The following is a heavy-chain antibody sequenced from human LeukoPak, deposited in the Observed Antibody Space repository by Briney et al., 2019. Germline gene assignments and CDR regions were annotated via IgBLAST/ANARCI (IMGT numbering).Heavy chain of an antibody. Sequence: GGSLRLSCAASGFTFDDYAMHWVRQAPGKGLEWVSLISWDGGSTYYADSVKGRFTISRDNSKNTLYLQMNSLRAEDTAVYYCAKVAWTYTPTVVTRGAFDYWGQGTLVTVSS. J-gene: IGHJ4*02. CDR3: AKVAWTYTPTVVTRGAFDY. CDR1: GFTFDDYA. V-gene: IGHV3-43D*03. D-gene: IGHD4-23*01. CDR2: ISWDGGST.